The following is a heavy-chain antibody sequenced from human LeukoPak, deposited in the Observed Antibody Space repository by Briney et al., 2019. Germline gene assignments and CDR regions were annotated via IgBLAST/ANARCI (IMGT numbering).Heavy chain of an antibody. V-gene: IGHV3-15*01. D-gene: IGHD2-2*01. J-gene: IGHJ4*01. CDR3: TTQLIIWSGDY. Sequence: GGSLRLSCAVSGLTFTNAWMTWVRQAPGKGLGWVGRIKSKADGGTADYGAPVKGRFTISRDDSENMIYLQMTSLKTEDTAVYYCTTQLIIWSGDYWGHGTLVTVSS. CDR2: IKSKADGGTA. CDR1: GLTFTNAW.